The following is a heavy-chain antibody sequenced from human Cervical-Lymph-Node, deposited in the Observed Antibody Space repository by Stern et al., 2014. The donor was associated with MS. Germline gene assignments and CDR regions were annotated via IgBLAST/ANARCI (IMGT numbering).Heavy chain of an antibody. Sequence: EVQLVESGGGLVQPGRSLRLSCAASGFTFDDYAMHWVRQAPRKGLEWVSSISWNSVSIGYADSVKGRFTISRDNAKNSLYLQMNSLRAEDTALYYCAKGPVVDYGMDVWGQGTTVTVSS. CDR3: AKGPVVDYGMDV. V-gene: IGHV3-9*01. CDR2: ISWNSVSI. CDR1: GFTFDDYA. D-gene: IGHD2-2*01. J-gene: IGHJ6*02.